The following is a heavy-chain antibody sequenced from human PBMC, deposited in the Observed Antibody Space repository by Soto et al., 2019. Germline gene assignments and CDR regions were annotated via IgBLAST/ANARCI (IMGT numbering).Heavy chain of an antibody. V-gene: IGHV3-30*18. CDR2: ISYDGSNK. CDR1: GFTFSSYG. J-gene: IGHJ4*02. Sequence: PGGSLRLSCAASGFTFSSYGMHWVRQAPGKGLEWVAVISYDGSNKYYADSVKGRFTISRDNSKNTLYLQMNSLRAEDTAVYYCAKARGITMIVVVTTPTPLGDWGQGTLVTVSS. CDR3: AKARGITMIVVVTTPTPLGD. D-gene: IGHD3-22*01.